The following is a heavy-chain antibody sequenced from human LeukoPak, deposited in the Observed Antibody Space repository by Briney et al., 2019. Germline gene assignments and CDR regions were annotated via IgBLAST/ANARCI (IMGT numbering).Heavy chain of an antibody. V-gene: IGHV3-9*01. CDR1: GFTFDDYA. CDR3: AKDLSSAITSALVLDV. J-gene: IGHJ6*02. D-gene: IGHD3-22*01. Sequence: GGSLRLSCTVSGFTFDDYAMHWARHTAGKGLEWVAGITWNRDNIGYGDSVKGRFTISRDNVKNVLYLQMNSLRPEDTALYYCAKDLSSAITSALVLDVWGQGTTVTVS. CDR2: ITWNRDNI.